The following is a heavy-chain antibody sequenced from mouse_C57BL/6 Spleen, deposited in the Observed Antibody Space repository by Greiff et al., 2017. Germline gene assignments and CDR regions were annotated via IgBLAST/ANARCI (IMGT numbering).Heavy chain of an antibody. CDR3: AKGYDWYYVWYFDV. D-gene: IGHD2-3*01. Sequence: VQLQQSGPELVKPGASVKISCKASGYTFTDYYMNWVKQSHGKSLEWIGDINPNNGGTSYNQKFKGKATLTVDKSSSTAYMELRSLTSEDSAVYYCAKGYDWYYVWYFDVWGTGTTVTVSS. CDR2: INPNNGGT. J-gene: IGHJ1*03. V-gene: IGHV1-26*01. CDR1: GYTFTDYY.